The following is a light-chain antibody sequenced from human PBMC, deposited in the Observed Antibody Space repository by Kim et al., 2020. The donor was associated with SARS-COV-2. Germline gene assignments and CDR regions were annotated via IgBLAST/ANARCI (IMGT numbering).Light chain of an antibody. Sequence: GQRVTISCSGSSSNIGSNYVYWYQQLPGTAPKLLIYRNNQRPSGVPDRFSGSKSGTSASLAISGLRSEDEADYYCAAWDDSLSCWVFGGGTKLTVL. CDR2: RNN. CDR1: SSNIGSNY. J-gene: IGLJ3*02. CDR3: AAWDDSLSCWV. V-gene: IGLV1-47*01.